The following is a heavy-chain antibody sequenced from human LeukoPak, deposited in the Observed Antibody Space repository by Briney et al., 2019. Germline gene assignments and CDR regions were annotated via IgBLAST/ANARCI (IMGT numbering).Heavy chain of an antibody. J-gene: IGHJ4*02. D-gene: IGHD4-11*01. CDR3: ASSTTGLFDY. CDR2: IYYSGST. Sequence: PSETLSLTCTVSGGSISSYYWSWIRQPPGKGLEWIGYIYYSGSTNYNPSLKSRVTVSVDTSKNQFSLKLSSVTAADTAVYYCASSTTGLFDYWGQGTLVTVSS. V-gene: IGHV4-59*01. CDR1: GGSISSYY.